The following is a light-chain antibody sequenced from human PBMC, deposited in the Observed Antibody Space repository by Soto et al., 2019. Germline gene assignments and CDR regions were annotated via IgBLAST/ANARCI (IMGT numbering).Light chain of an antibody. CDR2: AAS. Sequence: DIQMTQSPATLSASVGDRVTITCRASQSISGWLAWYQQKPGKAPKVLISAASSLEGGVSSRFSGSGSGTEFTLTISGLRPDDFATYYCQQYVSYSPWTFGQGTKVEMK. J-gene: IGKJ1*01. CDR1: QSISGW. V-gene: IGKV1-5*01. CDR3: QQYVSYSPWT.